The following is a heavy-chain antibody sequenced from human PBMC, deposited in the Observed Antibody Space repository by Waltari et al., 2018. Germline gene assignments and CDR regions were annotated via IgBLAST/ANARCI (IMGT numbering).Heavy chain of an antibody. V-gene: IGHV3-7*01. Sequence: EVQLVESGGDLVQPGGSLRLSCAASGFTFSRSWMTWVRQAPGKGLEWVCNIQQNGSEKWYADSVRGRFTISRDNAMNSLYLQMNSLRVEDTAVYYCARDLVATPPWGQGTLVTVSS. CDR3: ARDLVATPP. CDR2: IQQNGSEK. J-gene: IGHJ5*02. CDR1: GFTFSRSW. D-gene: IGHD2-21*02.